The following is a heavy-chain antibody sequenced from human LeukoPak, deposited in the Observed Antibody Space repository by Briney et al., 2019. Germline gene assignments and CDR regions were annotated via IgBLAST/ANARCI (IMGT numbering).Heavy chain of an antibody. CDR3: ARGRLYYYGSGNRSGGYWFDP. CDR1: GGSFSGYY. J-gene: IGHJ5*02. V-gene: IGHV4-34*01. Sequence: KPSETPSLTCAVYGGSFSGYYWSWIRQPPGKGLEWIGEINHSGSTNYNPSLKSRVTISVDTSKNQFSLKLSSVTAADTAVYYCARGRLYYYGSGNRSGGYWFDPWGQGTLVTVSS. CDR2: INHSGST. D-gene: IGHD3-10*01.